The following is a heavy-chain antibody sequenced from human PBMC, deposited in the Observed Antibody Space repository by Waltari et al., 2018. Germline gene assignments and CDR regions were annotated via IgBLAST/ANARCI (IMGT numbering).Heavy chain of an antibody. J-gene: IGHJ4*02. CDR1: GHSISITYY. D-gene: IGHD7-27*01. Sequence: QVQLQESGPGLVKPSETLSLTCAVSGHSISITYYWGWIRQSPGKGLEWIANIYHNGNTYYHPSLKRRVTISLDTSKNRFSLNLRSVTAADTAVYYCAAYLPDWGRGRDYWGQGILVTVSS. CDR3: AAYLPDWGRGRDY. CDR2: IYHNGNT. V-gene: IGHV4-38-2*01.